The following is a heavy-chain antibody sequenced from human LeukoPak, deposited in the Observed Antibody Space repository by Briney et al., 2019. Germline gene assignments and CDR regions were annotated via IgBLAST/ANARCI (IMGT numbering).Heavy chain of an antibody. CDR2: INWNGAWT. D-gene: IGHD3-22*01. J-gene: IGHJ5*02. Sequence: GGSLRLSCAASGFKFDDYGMSWVRQAPGRGLEWVCYINWNGAWTGYAASVERRLTISRDNAKNSLYLQMNSLRAEDTALYYCAGYYYDSSRGFDLWGQGTLVTVSA. CDR1: GFKFDDYG. CDR3: AGYYYDSSRGFDL. V-gene: IGHV3-20*04.